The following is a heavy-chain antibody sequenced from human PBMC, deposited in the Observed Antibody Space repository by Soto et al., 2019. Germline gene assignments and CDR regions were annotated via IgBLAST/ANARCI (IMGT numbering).Heavy chain of an antibody. D-gene: IGHD2-8*02. CDR2: IDNSGRT. J-gene: IGHJ4*01. CDR1: GGSISGYY. CDR3: ARDKITGLFDY. Sequence: PSETLSLTCTVSGGSISGYYWSWIRQPPGKGLELVGYIDNSGRTNYNPALKSRVTILVDTSENQLSLKLNSVTAADSAVYYCARDKITGLFDYWGHGTLVTVSS. V-gene: IGHV4-59*01.